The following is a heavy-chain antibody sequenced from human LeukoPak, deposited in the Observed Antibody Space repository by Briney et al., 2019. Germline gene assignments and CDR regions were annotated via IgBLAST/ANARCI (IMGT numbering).Heavy chain of an antibody. CDR2: INPNNSDT. CDR1: GYTFTGYY. J-gene: IGHJ4*02. Sequence: ASVKVSCKASGYTFTGYYMHWVRQAPGEGLEWMGWINPNNSDTIYAQKFQGRVTMTRDTSLITGYMELSSLRSDDTAVYYCARQVGGSFDYWGQGTLVTVSS. CDR3: ARQVGGSFDY. V-gene: IGHV1-2*02. D-gene: IGHD3-10*01.